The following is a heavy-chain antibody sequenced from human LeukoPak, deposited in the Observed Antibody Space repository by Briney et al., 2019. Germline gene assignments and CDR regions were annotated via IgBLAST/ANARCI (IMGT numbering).Heavy chain of an antibody. D-gene: IGHD3-10*01. V-gene: IGHV3-74*01. Sequence: GGSLRLSCAASGFTFSSYWMHWVRQAPGKGLVWVSRINNDGTTTDYADSVKGRFTISRDNAKNTLYLQMNSLRVDDTAVYYCARRWFGDFGGGQGTLVTVSS. CDR1: GFTFSSYW. J-gene: IGHJ4*02. CDR3: ARRWFGDFG. CDR2: INNDGTTT.